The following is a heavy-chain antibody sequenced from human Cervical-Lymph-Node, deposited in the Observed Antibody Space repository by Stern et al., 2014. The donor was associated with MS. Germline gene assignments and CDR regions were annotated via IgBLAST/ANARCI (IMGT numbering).Heavy chain of an antibody. V-gene: IGHV4-39*01. Sequence: QLQLQESGPGLVKPSETLSLTCAVSGDSISSYTHYWAWIRQPPGKGLEWIGSVYYSGATYYTPSLKSPVTISVDTSKTHFSLGLNSVTAADTAVYYCAKHACTGAACPFDLWGQGTLVTVSS. D-gene: IGHD2-8*02. CDR2: VYYSGAT. CDR3: AKHACTGAACPFDL. CDR1: GDSISSYTHY. J-gene: IGHJ4*02.